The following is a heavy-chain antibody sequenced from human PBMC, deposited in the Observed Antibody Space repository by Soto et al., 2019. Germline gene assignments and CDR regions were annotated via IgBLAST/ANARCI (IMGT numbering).Heavy chain of an antibody. J-gene: IGHJ5*02. CDR1: GGTFSSYA. Sequence: QVQLVQSGAEVKKPGSSVKVSCKASGGTFSSYAISWVRQAPGQGLEWMGGIIPIFGTANYAQKFQGRVTITADESTSTAYMELSSLRSEDTAVYYCARVRKTMVRGVTGGVFWFDPWGQGTLVTVSS. D-gene: IGHD3-10*01. V-gene: IGHV1-69*12. CDR3: ARVRKTMVRGVTGGVFWFDP. CDR2: IIPIFGTA.